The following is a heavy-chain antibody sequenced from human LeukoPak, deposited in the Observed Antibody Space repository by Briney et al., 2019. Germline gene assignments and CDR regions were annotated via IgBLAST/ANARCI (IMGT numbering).Heavy chain of an antibody. J-gene: IGHJ4*02. CDR2: IKSDGSDK. Sequence: AGGFLRLSCAASGFTFSSYWMDWVRQAPGKGLEWVAIIKSDGSDKYYVDSVKGRFTVSKDNAKNSLYLQMNSLRAGDTAMYYCARNRGGGSGYSDYWGQGTLVTVSS. CDR3: ARNRGGGSGYSDY. D-gene: IGHD3-22*01. CDR1: GFTFSSYW. V-gene: IGHV3-7*05.